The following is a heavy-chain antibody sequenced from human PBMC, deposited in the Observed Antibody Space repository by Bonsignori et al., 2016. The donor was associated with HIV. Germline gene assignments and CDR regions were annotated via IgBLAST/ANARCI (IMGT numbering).Heavy chain of an antibody. J-gene: IGHJ5*02. CDR1: DDSINGFY. CDR3: ARLHSSTWYGANWFDP. V-gene: IGHV4-59*01. Sequence: QVQLQESGPGLVKPSETLSLTCSVSDDSINGFYWNWIRQSPGKGLEWVGYIYHSGSTNYNPSLKSRVTISVDTSKNQFSLKLTSVTAADTAVYYCARLHSSTWYGANWFDPWGQGTLVTVSS. D-gene: IGHD6-13*01. CDR2: IYHSGST.